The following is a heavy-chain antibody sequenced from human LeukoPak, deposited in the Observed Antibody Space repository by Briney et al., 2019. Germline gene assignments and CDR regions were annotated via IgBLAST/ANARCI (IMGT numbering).Heavy chain of an antibody. D-gene: IGHD3-10*01. CDR3: ARDSGGGNFDY. Sequence: PGGSLRLSCAASGFTFSDYYMNWIRQAPGKGLEWVSYISNSGGTIYYADSVEGRSVMSRDNAKNSLFLQMNSLRAEDTAVYYCARDSGGGNFDYWGQGTVVTVSS. V-gene: IGHV3-11*01. CDR1: GFTFSDYY. J-gene: IGHJ4*02. CDR2: ISNSGGTI.